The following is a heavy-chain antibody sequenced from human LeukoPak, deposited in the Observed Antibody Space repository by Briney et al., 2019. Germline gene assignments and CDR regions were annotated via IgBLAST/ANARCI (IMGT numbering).Heavy chain of an antibody. CDR1: GGSIRSGGYY. CDR3: ARGAYYYGMDV. V-gene: IGHV4-31*02. J-gene: IGHJ6*02. CDR2: IYYSGST. Sequence: PSETLSLTCTVSGGSIRSGGYYWSWIRQHPGKGLEWIGYIYYSGSTYYNPSLKSRVTISVDTSKNQFSLKLSSVTAADTAVYYCARGAYYYGMDVWGQGTTVTVSS. D-gene: IGHD3-16*01.